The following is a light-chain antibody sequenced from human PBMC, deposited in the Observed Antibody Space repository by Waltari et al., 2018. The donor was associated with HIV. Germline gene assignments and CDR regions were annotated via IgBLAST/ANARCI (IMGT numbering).Light chain of an antibody. Sequence: QSALTQPRSVSGSPGQSVTISCTGTSSDVGGYNYVAWYQQHPGKAPKLMIYEFSKGPSGVPDRFSGSKSGNTASLTISGLQAEDEADYYCCSYAGSYVWVFGGGTKLTV. CDR1: SSDVGGYNY. V-gene: IGLV2-11*01. J-gene: IGLJ3*02. CDR3: CSYAGSYVWV. CDR2: EFS.